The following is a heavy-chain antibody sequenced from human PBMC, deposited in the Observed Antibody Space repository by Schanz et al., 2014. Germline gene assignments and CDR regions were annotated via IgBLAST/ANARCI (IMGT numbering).Heavy chain of an antibody. J-gene: IGHJ4*02. CDR2: INQDGSEK. CDR1: GFTFSSYC. CDR3: ARDGDFDY. Sequence: EVQLVESGGGLVQPGGSLRLSCAASGFTFSSYCINWVRQAPGKGLEWVANINQDGSEKYYVDSVKGRFTISRDNAKNSLYLQMNSLRAEDTAVYYCARDGDFDYWGQGTLVTVSS. V-gene: IGHV3-7*01.